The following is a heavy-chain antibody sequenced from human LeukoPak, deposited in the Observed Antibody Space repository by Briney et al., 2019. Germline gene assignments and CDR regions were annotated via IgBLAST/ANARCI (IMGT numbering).Heavy chain of an antibody. Sequence: SRTLSLTCAVSGGSISSGGYSWSWIRQPPGTGLEWIGYIYHSGSTYYNPSLKSRVTILVDRSKNQFSLKLSSVTAADTAVYYCARLLRRLGYFDYWGQGTLVTVSS. CDR3: ARLLRRLGYFDY. J-gene: IGHJ4*02. CDR2: IYHSGST. D-gene: IGHD1-26*01. V-gene: IGHV4-30-2*01. CDR1: GGSISSGGYS.